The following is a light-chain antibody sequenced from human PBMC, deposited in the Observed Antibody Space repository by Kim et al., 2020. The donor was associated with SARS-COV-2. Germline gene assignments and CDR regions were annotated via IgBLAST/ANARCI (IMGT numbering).Light chain of an antibody. CDR1: QGISTY. J-gene: IGKJ4*01. Sequence: ASRGDRVTITCRASQGISTYLAWYQQKPGKAPNLLIYAASTLQSGVPSRFSGSGSGTDFTLTISCLQSEDFGSYYCQQYYSSPLTFGGGTKV. CDR3: QQYYSSPLT. CDR2: AAS. V-gene: IGKV1-8*01.